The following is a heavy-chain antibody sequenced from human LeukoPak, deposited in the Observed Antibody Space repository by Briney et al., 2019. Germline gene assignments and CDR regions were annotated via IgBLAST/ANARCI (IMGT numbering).Heavy chain of an antibody. V-gene: IGHV3-7*01. J-gene: IGHJ3*02. D-gene: IGHD5-24*01. Sequence: GGSLRLSCVASGFPFSRYWMTWVRQAPGKGLEWVANIKQDGSKKSYVDSVKGRFTISRDNAKNSLYLQMNSLRAEDTAVYYCARAVATTFYDAFDIWGQGTMVTASS. CDR3: ARAVATTFYDAFDI. CDR1: GFPFSRYW. CDR2: IKQDGSKK.